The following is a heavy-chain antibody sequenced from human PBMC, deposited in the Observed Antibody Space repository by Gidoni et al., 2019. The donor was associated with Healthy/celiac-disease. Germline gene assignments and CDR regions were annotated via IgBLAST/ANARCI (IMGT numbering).Heavy chain of an antibody. CDR2: IYYSGST. D-gene: IGHD7-27*01. CDR1: GGSISSYY. CDR3: ASLRLGKWGAFDI. Sequence: QVQLQESGPGLVKPSETLSLTCTVSGGSISSYYWSWIRQPPGKGLEWIGYIYYSGSTNYNPSLKSRVTISVDTSKNQFSLKLSSVTAADTAVYYCASLRLGKWGAFDIWGQGTMVTVSS. V-gene: IGHV4-59*08. J-gene: IGHJ3*02.